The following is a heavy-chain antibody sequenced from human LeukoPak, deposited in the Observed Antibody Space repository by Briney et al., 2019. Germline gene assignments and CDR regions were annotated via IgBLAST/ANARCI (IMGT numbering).Heavy chain of an antibody. V-gene: IGHV4-59*08. Sequence: SETLSLTCTVSGGSISSYYWSWIRQPPGKGLEWIGYIYYSGSTNYNPSLKSRVTISVDTSKNQFSLKVSSVTAADTAVYYCARHGPHYGEHFDYWGQGTLVTVSS. D-gene: IGHD4-17*01. J-gene: IGHJ4*02. CDR1: GGSISSYY. CDR2: IYYSGST. CDR3: ARHGPHYGEHFDY.